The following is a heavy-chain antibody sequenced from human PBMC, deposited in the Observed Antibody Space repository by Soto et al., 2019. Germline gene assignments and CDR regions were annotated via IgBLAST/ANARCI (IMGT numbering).Heavy chain of an antibody. V-gene: IGHV1-69*13. Sequence: SVKVSCKASGGTFSSYAISWVRQAPVQGLEWMGGIIPIFGTANYAQKFQGRVTITADESTSTAYMELSSLRSEDTAVYYCARSCSSTSCYRPYYYGMDVWGQGTTVTVSS. CDR2: IIPIFGTA. D-gene: IGHD2-2*02. CDR3: ARSCSSTSCYRPYYYGMDV. J-gene: IGHJ6*02. CDR1: GGTFSSYA.